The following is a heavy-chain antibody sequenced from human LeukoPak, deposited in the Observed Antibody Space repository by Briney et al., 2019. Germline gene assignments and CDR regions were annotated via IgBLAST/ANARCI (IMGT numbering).Heavy chain of an antibody. CDR3: TSNTGYSSSWYSYYYYMDV. CDR2: IYSGGST. Sequence: GGSLRLSSAASGFTVSSNYMSWVRQAPGKGLEWVSVIYSGGSTYYADSVKGRFTISRDNSKNTLYLQMNSLRAEDTAVYYCTSNTGYSSSWYSYYYYMDVWGKGTTVTISS. J-gene: IGHJ6*03. CDR1: GFTVSSNY. V-gene: IGHV3-53*01. D-gene: IGHD6-13*01.